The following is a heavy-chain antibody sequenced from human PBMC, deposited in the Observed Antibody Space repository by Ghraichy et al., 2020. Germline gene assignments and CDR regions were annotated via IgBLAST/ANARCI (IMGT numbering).Heavy chain of an antibody. D-gene: IGHD2-21*02. CDR1: GYTFTNYD. J-gene: IGHJ2*01. CDR2: MNPNSGNT. CDR3: ARGQVTYPKGYFDL. Sequence: ASVKVSCKASGYTFTNYDINWVRQATGQGLEWMGWMNPNSGNTGYAQKFQGRVTMTRNTSISTAYMELNTLTSEDTAVYYCARGQVTYPKGYFDLWGRGTLVTVSS. V-gene: IGHV1-8*01.